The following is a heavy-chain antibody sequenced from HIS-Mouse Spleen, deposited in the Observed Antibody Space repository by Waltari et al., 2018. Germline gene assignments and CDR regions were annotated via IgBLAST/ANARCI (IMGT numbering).Heavy chain of an antibody. Sequence: QLQLQESGPGLVKPSETLSLTCTVSGGSISSSSYHWGWIRRPPGKGLEWIGSIYYSGSTYYNPSLKSRVTISVDTSKNQFSLKLSSVTAADTAVYYCARRTSIAARPGWFDPWGQGTLVTVSS. V-gene: IGHV4-39*01. CDR3: ARRTSIAARPGWFDP. D-gene: IGHD6-6*01. CDR2: IYYSGST. J-gene: IGHJ5*02. CDR1: GGSISSSSYH.